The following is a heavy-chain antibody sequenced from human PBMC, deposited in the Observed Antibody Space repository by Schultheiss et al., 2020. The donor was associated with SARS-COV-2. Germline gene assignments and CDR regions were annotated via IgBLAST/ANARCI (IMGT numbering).Heavy chain of an antibody. J-gene: IGHJ4*02. D-gene: IGHD1-14*01. CDR1: GGSVISTNYY. CDR3: ARQSGGITALPYALNY. Sequence: SETLSLTCTVSGGSVISTNYYWGWIRQPPGKGLEWIGHVYYSGSSYYNPSLESRVTISVDTSKNQFSLKLSSVTAADTAVYYCARQSGGITALPYALNYWGQGTLVTVSS. CDR2: VYYSGSS. V-gene: IGHV4-39*01.